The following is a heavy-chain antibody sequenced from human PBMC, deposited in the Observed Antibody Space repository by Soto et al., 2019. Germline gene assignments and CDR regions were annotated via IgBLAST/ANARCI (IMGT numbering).Heavy chain of an antibody. CDR1: GESCSGHF. CDR2: IDYSGAT. J-gene: IGHJ4*02. CDR3: ARGGITPSMFFFDY. D-gene: IGHD3-10*02. V-gene: IGHV4-34*01. Sequence: QVQLHQWGTGLLKPSETLSLTCSVSGESCSGHFWTWIRQPPGKGLEWIGEIDYSGATHYNASVKSRVSMSVDTTKKQVSLKVTSVTAPDTAVYYCARGGITPSMFFFDYWGQGTLVIVSS.